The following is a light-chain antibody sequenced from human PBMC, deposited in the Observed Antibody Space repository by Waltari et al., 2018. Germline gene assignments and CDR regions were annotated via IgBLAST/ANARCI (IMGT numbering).Light chain of an antibody. Sequence: DIVMTQSPLSLPVTPGEPASISCRFSQSLLQSNGNNYLDWYLQKPGQSPQLLIYLGSNRASGVPDRFSGSGSGTDFTLKISRVEAEDVGVYYCMQALQTPLTFGGGTKVEIK. J-gene: IGKJ4*01. CDR1: QSLLQSNGNNY. CDR2: LGS. V-gene: IGKV2-28*01. CDR3: MQALQTPLT.